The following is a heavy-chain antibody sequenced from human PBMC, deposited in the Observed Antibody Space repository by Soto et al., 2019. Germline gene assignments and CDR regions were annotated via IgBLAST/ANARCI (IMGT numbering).Heavy chain of an antibody. V-gene: IGHV1-24*01. D-gene: IGHD2-21*01. CDR1: GYTLTKLS. J-gene: IGHJ6*02. CDR3: AMAFVVPRLFYYYGMDV. CDR2: FDPEDGET. Sequence: ASVKVSCKVFGYTLTKLSMHWVRQAPGKGLEWMGGFDPEDGETTYAQKFQGRVTMTEDTSTDTAYTELSSLRSEDTAVYYCAMAFVVPRLFYYYGMDVWGQGTTVTVSS.